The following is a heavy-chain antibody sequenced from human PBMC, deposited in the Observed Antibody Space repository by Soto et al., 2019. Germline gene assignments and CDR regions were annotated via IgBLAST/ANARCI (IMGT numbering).Heavy chain of an antibody. CDR2: ISKDGTST. CDR1: GFTFRTYG. CDR3: ARGTDYADLGNAEYFHP. D-gene: IGHD4-17*01. Sequence: QVQLVESGGGVVQPGRSLRLSCAASGFTFRTYGIHWVRQAPGKGLECVALISKDGTSTYYADSVRGRFTTSRDNSQNKVFLQMNSLRPEDTAIYFCARGTDYADLGNAEYFHPWGQGTLVTVSS. V-gene: IGHV3-30*03. J-gene: IGHJ1*01.